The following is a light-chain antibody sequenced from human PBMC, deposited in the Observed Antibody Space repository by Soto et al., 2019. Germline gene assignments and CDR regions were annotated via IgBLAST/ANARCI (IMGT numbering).Light chain of an antibody. CDR2: EVS. V-gene: IGLV2-14*01. J-gene: IGLJ1*01. CDR3: SSYTSSSTPCV. Sequence: QSVLTQPASVSGSPGQSITISCTGTSSDVGGYNSVSWYQQHPGKAPKLMIYEVSNRPSGVSNRFSGSKSGSTASLTISGLQAEDEAEYYCSSYTSSSTPCVFGTGTKVTVL. CDR1: SSDVGGYNS.